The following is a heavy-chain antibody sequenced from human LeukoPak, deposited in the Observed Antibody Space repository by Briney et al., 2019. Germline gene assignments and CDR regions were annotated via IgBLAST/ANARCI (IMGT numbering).Heavy chain of an antibody. Sequence: GGSLRLSCAASGLTYSSYEMNWVRQAPGKGLEWVSYISRSGSTTNYADSVKGRFTISRDNAKNSLYLQMNSLRAEDTAVYYCAESNTVNAFDIWGQGTMVTVSS. J-gene: IGHJ3*02. CDR2: ISRSGSTT. V-gene: IGHV3-48*03. CDR1: GLTYSSYE. CDR3: AESNTVNAFDI. D-gene: IGHD4-17*01.